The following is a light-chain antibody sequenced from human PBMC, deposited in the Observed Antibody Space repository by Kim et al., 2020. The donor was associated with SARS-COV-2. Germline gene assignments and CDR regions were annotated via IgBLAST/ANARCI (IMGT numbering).Light chain of an antibody. CDR3: LQYDNSPRT. Sequence: ETVLTQSPGTLSLSPGERATLSCRASQSLSRRYLAWYQQRPGQAPRLLIHGASSRATGLPDRFSGSGSGTDFTLTISRLEPEDVAVYYCLQYDNSPRTFGQGTKVDIK. J-gene: IGKJ1*01. V-gene: IGKV3-20*01. CDR2: GAS. CDR1: QSLSRRY.